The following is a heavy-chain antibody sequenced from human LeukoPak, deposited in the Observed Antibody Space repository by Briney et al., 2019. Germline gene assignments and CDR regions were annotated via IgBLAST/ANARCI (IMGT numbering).Heavy chain of an antibody. D-gene: IGHD3-22*01. Sequence: GGSLRLSCAASGFTFSSYDMHWVRQATGKGLEWVSAIGTAGDTYYPGSVKGRFTISRENAKNSLYLQMNSLRAGDTAVYYCARGSYYYDSSGTYSPFDYWGQGTLVTVSS. CDR3: ARGSYYYDSSGTYSPFDY. J-gene: IGHJ4*02. CDR2: IGTAGDT. CDR1: GFTFSSYD. V-gene: IGHV3-13*01.